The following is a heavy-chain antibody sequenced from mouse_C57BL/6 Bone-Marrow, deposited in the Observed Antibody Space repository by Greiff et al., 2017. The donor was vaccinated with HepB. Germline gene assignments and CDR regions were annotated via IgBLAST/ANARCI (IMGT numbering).Heavy chain of an antibody. CDR2: INPNNGVT. D-gene: IGHD1-1*01. Sequence: EVQLQQSGPELVKPGASVKIPCKASGYTFTDYNMDWVKQSNGKSLEWIGDINPNNGVTIYNQKFKGKSTLTVDKSTSTAYMELRSLTSEDTAVYYCARRLIYPWYFDVWGTGTTVTVSS. V-gene: IGHV1-18*01. J-gene: IGHJ1*03. CDR1: GYTFTDYN. CDR3: ARRLIYPWYFDV.